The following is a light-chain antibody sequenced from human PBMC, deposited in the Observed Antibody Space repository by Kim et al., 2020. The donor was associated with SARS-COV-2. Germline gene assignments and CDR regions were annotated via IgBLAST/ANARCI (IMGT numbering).Light chain of an antibody. CDR3: QQANTFPYT. J-gene: IGKJ2*01. CDR1: RGVNNW. Sequence: SASVGDRVTITCRASRGVNNWVAWFQQKPGKAPRLLIYETSSLQTGVPSRFSGSGSGTDFTLTINSRQPEDFATYFCQQANTFPYTFGQGTKLEI. CDR2: ETS. V-gene: IGKV1-12*01.